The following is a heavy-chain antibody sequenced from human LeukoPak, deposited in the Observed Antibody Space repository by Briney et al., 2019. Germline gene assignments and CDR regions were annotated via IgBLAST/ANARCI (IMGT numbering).Heavy chain of an antibody. CDR1: GFTFSRHG. CDR2: ISSSGSTI. J-gene: IGHJ4*02. Sequence: GGPLRLPCAASGFTFSRHGKRWARHAPGGGLEGVSYISSSGSTIYSADSVKGRFTITRDNAKKAQYLQMNSLRAEDTAIYYCAREDPGIAVAVDYWGQGTLVTVSS. V-gene: IGHV3-48*03. CDR3: AREDPGIAVAVDY. D-gene: IGHD6-19*01.